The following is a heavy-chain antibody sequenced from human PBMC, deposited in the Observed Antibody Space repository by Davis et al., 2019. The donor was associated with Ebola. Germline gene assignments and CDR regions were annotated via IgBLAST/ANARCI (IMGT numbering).Heavy chain of an antibody. J-gene: IGHJ4*02. V-gene: IGHV6-1*01. CDR2: TYYRSKWFV. Sequence: SQTLSLTCAISGDSVSSNTAAWNWIRQSPSRGLEWLGRTYYRSKWFVDYAVSVKSRMTINSDTSKNQFSLQLSSVTPEDTAVYYCARDPPYDQGYDYWGQGILVTVS. D-gene: IGHD3-22*01. CDR1: GDSVSSNTAA. CDR3: ARDPPYDQGYDY.